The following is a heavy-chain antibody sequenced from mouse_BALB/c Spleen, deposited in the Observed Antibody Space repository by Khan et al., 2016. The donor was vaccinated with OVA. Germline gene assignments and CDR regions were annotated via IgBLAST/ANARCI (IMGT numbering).Heavy chain of an antibody. CDR3: ARSRPYSSVTSGFFDY. V-gene: IGHV3-2*02. CDR1: GYSITSDYA. D-gene: IGHD2-12*01. CDR2: ISYSGST. Sequence: EVQLQESGPGLVKPSQSLSLTCTVTGYSITSDYAWNWIRQFPGNKLEWMGYISYSGSTSYNPSLKSRISITRDTSKNQFFLQLNSVTNEDTATYYCARSRPYSSVTSGFFDYWGQGTTLTVSS. J-gene: IGHJ2*01.